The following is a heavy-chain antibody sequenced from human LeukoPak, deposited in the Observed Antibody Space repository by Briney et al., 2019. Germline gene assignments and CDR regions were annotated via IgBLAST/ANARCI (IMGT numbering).Heavy chain of an antibody. V-gene: IGHV3-7*01. D-gene: IGHD3-3*01. J-gene: IGHJ4*02. CDR3: ATGGGALDFWSGYFYYLDY. CDR1: GFTFSSYW. CDR2: IKQDGSEK. Sequence: PGGSLRLSCAASGFTFSSYWMSWVRQAPGKGLEWVANIKQDGSEKYYVDSVKGRFTISRDNAKNSLYLQMNSLRAEDTAVYYCATGGGALDFWSGYFYYLDYWGPGTLVTVSS.